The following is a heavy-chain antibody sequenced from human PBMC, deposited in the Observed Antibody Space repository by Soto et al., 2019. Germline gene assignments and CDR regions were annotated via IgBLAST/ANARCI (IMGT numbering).Heavy chain of an antibody. J-gene: IGHJ6*02. D-gene: IGHD1-26*01. CDR2: IYYSGTT. CDR1: GGSITRDY. Sequence: QVQLQESGPGLVKPSETLSLTCTVSGGSITRDYWSWIRQPPGKALEWIGYIYYSGTTYYNPSLKSRVTISVDTSKTQCSLRLTSVTAADTAVYYCAKSPDGRGYYYNGMDVWGQGTTVTVSS. V-gene: IGHV4-59*01. CDR3: AKSPDGRGYYYNGMDV.